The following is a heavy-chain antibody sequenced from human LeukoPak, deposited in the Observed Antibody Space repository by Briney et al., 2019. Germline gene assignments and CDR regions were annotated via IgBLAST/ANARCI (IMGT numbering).Heavy chain of an antibody. CDR2: INHSGST. CDR1: GGSFSGYY. D-gene: IGHD3-22*01. CDR3: ASHPYYNDSSGYYPLAFDI. V-gene: IGHV4-34*01. Sequence: SETLSLTCAVYGGSFSGYYWSWIRQPPGKGLEWIGEINHSGSTNYNPSLKSRVTISEDTSKNQFSLKLSSVTAADTAVYYCASHPYYNDSSGYYPLAFDIWGQGTMVTVSS. J-gene: IGHJ3*02.